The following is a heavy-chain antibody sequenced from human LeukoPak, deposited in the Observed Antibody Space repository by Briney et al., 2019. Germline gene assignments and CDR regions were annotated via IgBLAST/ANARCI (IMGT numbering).Heavy chain of an antibody. J-gene: IGHJ5*01. CDR2: ISSSSGTI. CDR1: GFSFSTFS. Sequence: GGSLRLSCAAPGFSFSTFSMNWVRQAPGKGLEWISFISSSSGTIYYADSLKGRFTISRDNAKNSLYLQMDSLRDEDTAVYYCAMPGFDCWGQGTLVTVSS. V-gene: IGHV3-48*02. CDR3: AMPGFDC.